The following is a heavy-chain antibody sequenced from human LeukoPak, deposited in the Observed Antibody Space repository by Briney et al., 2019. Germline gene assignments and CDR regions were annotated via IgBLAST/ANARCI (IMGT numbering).Heavy chain of an antibody. D-gene: IGHD7-27*01. V-gene: IGHV3-23*01. J-gene: IGHJ4*02. CDR3: ARGGLGSAFDN. CDR2: ISGSGGST. Sequence: GGSLRLSCAAPGFTFSNYALSWVRQAPGKGLECVSAISGSGGSTYSADSVKGRFTISRDNSKNTLYLQMNSLRADDTAVFYCARGGLGSAFDNWGQGTLVTVSS. CDR1: GFTFSNYA.